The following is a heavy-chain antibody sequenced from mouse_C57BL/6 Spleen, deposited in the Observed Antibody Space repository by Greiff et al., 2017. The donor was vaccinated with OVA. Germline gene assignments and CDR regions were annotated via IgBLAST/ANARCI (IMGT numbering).Heavy chain of an antibody. CDR3: ASDYGSSPRYFDV. D-gene: IGHD1-1*01. CDR2: INPNYGTT. V-gene: IGHV1-39*01. Sequence: VQLKESGPELVKPGASVKISCKASGYSFTDYNMNWVKQSNGKSLEWIGVINPNYGTTSYNQKFKGKATLTVDQSSSTAYMQLNSLTSEDSAVYYFASDYGSSPRYFDVWGTGTTVTVSS. CDR1: GYSFTDYN. J-gene: IGHJ1*03.